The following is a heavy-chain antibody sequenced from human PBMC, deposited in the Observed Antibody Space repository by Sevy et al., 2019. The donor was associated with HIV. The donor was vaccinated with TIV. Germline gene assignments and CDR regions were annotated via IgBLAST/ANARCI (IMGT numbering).Heavy chain of an antibody. V-gene: IGHV3-30*19. Sequence: GGSLRLSCTVSGFTFGSYGMHWVRQAPGKGLEWVANISYDGGKEYYADSVRGRFTISRDNSKNTLYLQMNSLRAEDTALYFCASAVAATLALDSWGQGTLVTVSS. CDR1: GFTFGSYG. CDR2: ISYDGGKE. D-gene: IGHD2-15*01. J-gene: IGHJ4*02. CDR3: ASAVAATLALDS.